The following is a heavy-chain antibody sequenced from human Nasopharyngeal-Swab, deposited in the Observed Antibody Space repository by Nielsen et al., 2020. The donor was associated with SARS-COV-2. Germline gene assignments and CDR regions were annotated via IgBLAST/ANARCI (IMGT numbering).Heavy chain of an antibody. D-gene: IGHD3-22*01. CDR2: ISGSGGST. CDR3: ATDSYCYDSSGYYSGNY. V-gene: IGHV3-23*01. J-gene: IGHJ4*02. Sequence: VRQAPGKGLEWVSAISGSGGSTYYADSVKGRFTISRDNSKNTLYLQMNSLRAEDTAVYYCATDSYCYDSSGYYSGNYWGQGTLVTVSS.